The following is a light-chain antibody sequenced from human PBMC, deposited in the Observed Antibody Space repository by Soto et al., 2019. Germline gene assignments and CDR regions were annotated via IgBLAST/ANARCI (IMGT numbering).Light chain of an antibody. CDR1: SGDVGGYNY. CDR2: DVS. Sequence: QSVLTQPASVSGSPGQSITISCTGTSGDVGGYNYVSWYQQHPGKAPKLMIYDVSNRPSGVSNRFSGSKSGNTASLTISELQAEVFADYYCSSYTSSITYVFXTGTKVTVL. J-gene: IGLJ1*01. CDR3: SSYTSSITYV. V-gene: IGLV2-14*01.